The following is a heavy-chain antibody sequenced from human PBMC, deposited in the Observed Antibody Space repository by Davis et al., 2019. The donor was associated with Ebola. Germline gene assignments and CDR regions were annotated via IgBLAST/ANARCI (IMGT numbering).Heavy chain of an antibody. CDR2: ISYDGSNK. J-gene: IGHJ4*02. CDR3: ARGDYNFGELSYYFDY. Sequence: PGGSLRLSCAASGFTFSSYAMRWVRQAPGKGLEWVAVISYDGSNKYYADSVKGRFTISRDNSKNTLYLQMNSLRAEDTAVYYCARGDYNFGELSYYFDYWGQGTLVTVSS. D-gene: IGHD3-10*01. V-gene: IGHV3-30-3*01. CDR1: GFTFSSYA.